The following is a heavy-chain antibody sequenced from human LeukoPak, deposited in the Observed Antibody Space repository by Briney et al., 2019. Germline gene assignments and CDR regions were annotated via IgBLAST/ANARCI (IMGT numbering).Heavy chain of an antibody. CDR2: IYHSGST. V-gene: IGHV4-38-2*02. Sequence: SETLSLTCAVSGYSISSGYYWGWIWQPPGKGQEWIASIYHSGSTYYNPSLKSRVTISVDTSKNQFSLKLSSVSAAKTAVYYCVREIAYDFWSAYYTFDYCGQRDLVTVSS. CDR3: VREIAYDFWSAYYTFDY. D-gene: IGHD3-3*01. CDR1: GYSISSGYY. J-gene: IGHJ4*02.